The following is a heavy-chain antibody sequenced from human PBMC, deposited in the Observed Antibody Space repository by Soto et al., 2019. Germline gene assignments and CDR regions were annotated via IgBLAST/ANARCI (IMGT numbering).Heavy chain of an antibody. J-gene: IGHJ4*02. CDR2: ISGSDGST. V-gene: IGHV3-23*01. Sequence: LRLSCVASGFSFSSYAMSWVRQAPGKGLEWVSVISGSDGSTYYADSVKGRFTISRDNSKNTLYLHMNSLRAEDTAVYYCAKDRERDAWYEDYWGQGTLVTVSS. D-gene: IGHD6-13*01. CDR1: GFSFSSYA. CDR3: AKDRERDAWYEDY.